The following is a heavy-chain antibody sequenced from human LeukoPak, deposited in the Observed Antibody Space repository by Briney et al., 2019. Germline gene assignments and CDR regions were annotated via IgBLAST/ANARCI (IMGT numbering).Heavy chain of an antibody. J-gene: IGHJ5*02. V-gene: IGHV3-23*01. D-gene: IGHD1-26*01. CDR3: AKHPSGSYYGWFDP. CDR1: GFTFSSYA. Sequence: PGGSLRLSCAASGFTFSSYAMSWVRQAPGKGLEWVSAISGSGGSTYYADSVKGRFTISRDNSKNTLYLQMNSLRAEDTAVYYRAKHPSGSYYGWFDPWGQGTLVTVSS. CDR2: ISGSGGST.